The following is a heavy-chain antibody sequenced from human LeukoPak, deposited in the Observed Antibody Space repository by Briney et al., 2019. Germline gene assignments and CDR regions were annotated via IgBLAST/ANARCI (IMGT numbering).Heavy chain of an antibody. CDR3: ARRGYYYDSSGYYYGELDY. J-gene: IGHJ4*02. V-gene: IGHV3-21*01. CDR1: GFTFRNYG. D-gene: IGHD3-22*01. CDR2: ISSSSSYI. Sequence: GGSLRLSCAASGFTFRNYGMHWIRQAPGKGLEWVSSISSSSSYIYYADSVKGRFTISRDNAKNSLYLQMNSLRAEDTAVYYCARRGYYYDSSGYYYGELDYWGQGTLVTVSS.